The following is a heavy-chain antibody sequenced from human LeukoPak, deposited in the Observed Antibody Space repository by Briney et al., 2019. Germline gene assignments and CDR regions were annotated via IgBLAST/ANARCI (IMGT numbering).Heavy chain of an antibody. CDR2: IGTSSSTI. Sequence: GGSLRLSCAPSGFSFPSHSFHWVRQSPGKGLEWVAYIGTSSSTIYQAKAVKGRFSISRDNAKNSLFLQMDSLRVEDTAVYYCARDRGTFGVVDSWGQGTLVAVSS. CDR3: ARDRGTFGVVDS. J-gene: IGHJ4*02. CDR1: GFSFPSHS. V-gene: IGHV3-48*04. D-gene: IGHD3-3*01.